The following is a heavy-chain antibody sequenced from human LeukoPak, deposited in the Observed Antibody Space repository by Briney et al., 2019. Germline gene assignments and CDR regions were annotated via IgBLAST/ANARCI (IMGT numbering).Heavy chain of an antibody. CDR1: GFSFSSFW. V-gene: IGHV3-7*02. D-gene: IGHD3-9*01. Sequence: GGSPRLSCRASGFSFSSFWMTWVRRTPGKGLEWVATITQDGSETFYVDSVKGRFTISRDSAKNSLYLQMKSLRVEDTAVYYCARLFSRYFFDLWGQGTLVTVSS. J-gene: IGHJ4*02. CDR2: ITQDGSET. CDR3: ARLFSRYFFDL.